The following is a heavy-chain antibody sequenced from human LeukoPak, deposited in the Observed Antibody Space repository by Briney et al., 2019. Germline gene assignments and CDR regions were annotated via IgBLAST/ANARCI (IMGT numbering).Heavy chain of an antibody. CDR1: GFTFNRNA. D-gene: IGHD6-19*01. CDR2: IGGSGDKT. Sequence: GSLRLSCAASGFTFNRNAISWVRQAPGKGLEWVSTIGGSGDKTFYADSVKGRFTISKDNSKNMVHLQMNSLTGEDTALYYCVRRGDASSGWGDHDFWGQGALVTVSS. V-gene: IGHV3-23*01. CDR3: VRRGDASSGWGDHDF. J-gene: IGHJ4*02.